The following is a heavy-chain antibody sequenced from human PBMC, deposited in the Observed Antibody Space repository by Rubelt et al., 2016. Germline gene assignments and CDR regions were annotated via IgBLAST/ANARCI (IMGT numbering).Heavy chain of an antibody. CDR1: GLTVSGNH. CDR3: ANRVTP. Sequence: GGGLVQPGGSLRLSCAASGLTVSGNHMTWVRQAPGKGLECVSGVSGSGGSTDYADSVKGRFTISRDNSKNTRYLQMNSLRAEDTAVYYCANRVTPWGQGTLVTVSS. V-gene: IGHV3-23*01. CDR2: VSGSGGST. J-gene: IGHJ5*02.